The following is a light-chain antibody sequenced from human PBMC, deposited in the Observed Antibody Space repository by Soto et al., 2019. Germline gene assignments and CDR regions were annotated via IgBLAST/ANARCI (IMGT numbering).Light chain of an antibody. Sequence: EIVMTQSPATLSVSPGERVTLSWRASQIVDINLAWYQQKPGQAPRLLIYGASTRATDMSGTFSGRGSGTEFTLTINNLRPEDFAVYYCQQYRGWPRTFGQGTKVDI. CDR3: QQYRGWPRT. CDR1: QIVDIN. J-gene: IGKJ1*01. CDR2: GAS. V-gene: IGKV3-15*01.